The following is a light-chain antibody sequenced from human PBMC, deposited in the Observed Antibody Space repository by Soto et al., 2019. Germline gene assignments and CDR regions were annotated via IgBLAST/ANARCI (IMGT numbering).Light chain of an antibody. Sequence: DIQMPPSPSSLSASVGARVTITCRASQSISSYLNWYQQKPGKATKLLIYAASSLQSGVPSRFSGSGSGTDFTLTISSLQPEEFATYYCQQSYSTPLTFGGGNKVDIK. V-gene: IGKV1-39*01. CDR2: AAS. CDR3: QQSYSTPLT. J-gene: IGKJ4*01. CDR1: QSISSY.